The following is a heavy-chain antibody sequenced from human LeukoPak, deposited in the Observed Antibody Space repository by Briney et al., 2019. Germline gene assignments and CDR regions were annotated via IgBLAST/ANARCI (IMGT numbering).Heavy chain of an antibody. Sequence: SETLSLTCAVYGRSFSYYYWSWIRQPPGKGLEWIGEINHSGITNYNPSLKSRVTISADTSKNQFSLKLTSVTAADTAVYYCANPARDFADSGAITWWGQGTLVTVSS. CDR2: INHSGIT. CDR3: ANPARDFADSGAITW. D-gene: IGHD4-17*01. V-gene: IGHV4-34*01. CDR1: GRSFSYYY. J-gene: IGHJ4*02.